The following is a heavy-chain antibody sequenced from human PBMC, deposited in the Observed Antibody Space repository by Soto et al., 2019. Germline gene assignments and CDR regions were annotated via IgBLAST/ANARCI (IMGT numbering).Heavy chain of an antibody. CDR3: ASEENAWPLAYGLDG. Sequence: GGTQRLSCEACGFSFSTYSMHWGRQAPGKGLEWVSSIGRRSDIYYADSVKGRFTISRDNAKNSVSLQMNSLRDEDTAVYYCASEENAWPLAYGLDGWGQGNTVPVSS. V-gene: IGHV3-21*01. D-gene: IGHD1-1*01. J-gene: IGHJ6*02. CDR2: IGRRSDI. CDR1: GFSFSTYS.